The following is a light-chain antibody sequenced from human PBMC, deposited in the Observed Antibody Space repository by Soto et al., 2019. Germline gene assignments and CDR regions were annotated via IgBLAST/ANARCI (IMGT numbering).Light chain of an antibody. CDR2: KAS. V-gene: IGKV1-5*03. CDR3: QQYSSYPFT. J-gene: IGKJ4*01. CDR1: QSISSK. Sequence: DIQMTQSPPTLPATVGDRVTITCRASQSISSKLAWYQQKPGKAPNVLINKASSLQSGVPSRFSGSGSGAEFTLTISSLQPDDFATYYCQQYSSYPFTFGGGTKVDI.